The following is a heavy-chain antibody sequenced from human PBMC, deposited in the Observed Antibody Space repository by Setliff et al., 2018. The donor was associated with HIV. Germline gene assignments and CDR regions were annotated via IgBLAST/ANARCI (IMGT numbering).Heavy chain of an antibody. CDR1: GGTFKNFA. V-gene: IGHV1-69*05. D-gene: IGHD1-1*01. CDR2: IIPISGTA. J-gene: IGHJ4*02. Sequence: SVKVSCKASGGTFKNFAINWVRQAPGQGLEWMGGIIPISGTAVYAQNFRGRVTVATDDSTNTAYMEISSLKSNDTAVYFCARVGGIELWNQAYFDYWGQGTLVTVSS. CDR3: ARVGGIELWNQAYFDY.